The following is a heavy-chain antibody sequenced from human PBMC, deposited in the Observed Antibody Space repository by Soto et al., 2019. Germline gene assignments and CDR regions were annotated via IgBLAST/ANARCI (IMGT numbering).Heavy chain of an antibody. J-gene: IGHJ3*01. CDR3: ARLRRDWGDAFDL. CDR1: GGSFGSSA. CDR2: IIPVFDKA. V-gene: IGHV1-69*01. D-gene: IGHD3-16*01. Sequence: QVQLVQSGADVKKPGSSVKVSCKTSGGSFGSSAISWVRRAPAQGLEWMGEIIPVFDKANYAQNFQGRLTITADALTGTVFMELSSLRSEDTAVYFCARLRRDWGDAFDLWGLGTFVTVSS.